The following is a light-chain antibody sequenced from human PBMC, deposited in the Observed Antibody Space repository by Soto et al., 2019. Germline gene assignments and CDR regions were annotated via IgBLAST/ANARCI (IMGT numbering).Light chain of an antibody. J-gene: IGKJ1*01. V-gene: IGKV1-5*01. CDR3: QQYNSYSSWT. Sequence: DIPLTQSLATVSGSLLGLVAIXSGASESINRWLAWYQLKPGKAPKLLIYDASTLESGVPSRFRGSGSGTEFLLTISSLQPDDFATYFCQQYNSYSSWTFGQGTKVDIK. CDR1: ESINRW. CDR2: DAS.